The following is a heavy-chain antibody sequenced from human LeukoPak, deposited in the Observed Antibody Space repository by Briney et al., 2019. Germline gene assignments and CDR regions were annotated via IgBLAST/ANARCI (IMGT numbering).Heavy chain of an antibody. CDR1: GFTSSTAW. Sequence: GGSLRLSCAVSGFTSSTAWLTWVRQAPGKGLEWVANIKQDGSEKYYVDSVKGRFTISRDNAKNSLYLQMNSLRAEDTAVYYCARIKSSGSGAFDIWGQGTMVTVSS. CDR2: IKQDGSEK. CDR3: ARIKSSGSGAFDI. D-gene: IGHD6-19*01. V-gene: IGHV3-7*01. J-gene: IGHJ3*02.